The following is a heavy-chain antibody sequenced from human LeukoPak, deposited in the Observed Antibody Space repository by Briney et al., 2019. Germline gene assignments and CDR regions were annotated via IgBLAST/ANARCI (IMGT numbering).Heavy chain of an antibody. CDR3: ARGAPRGVIITGNDY. CDR1: GYTFTSYY. CDR2: INPNSGVT. Sequence: ASVKVSCKASGYTFTSYYMHWVRQAPGQGIELMGWINPNSGVTKYAQKFQGRVTMTRDTSISTAYMELSRLRSDATAVYYCARGAPRGVIITGNDYWGQGTLVTVSS. D-gene: IGHD3-10*01. J-gene: IGHJ4*02. V-gene: IGHV1-2*02.